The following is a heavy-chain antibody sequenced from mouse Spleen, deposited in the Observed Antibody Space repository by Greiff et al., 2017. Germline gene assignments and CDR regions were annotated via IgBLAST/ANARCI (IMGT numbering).Heavy chain of an antibody. J-gene: IGHJ3*01. CDR3: ARHGNWDPFAY. D-gene: IGHD4-1*01. V-gene: IGHV5-9-1*01. Sequence: DVMLVESGGGLVKPGGSLKLSCAASGFTFSSYAMSWVRQTPEKRLEWVATISSGGSYTYYPDSVKGRFTISRDNAKNTLYLQMSSLRSEDTAMYYCARHGNWDPFAYWGQGTLVTVSA. CDR1: GFTFSSYA. CDR2: ISSGGSYT.